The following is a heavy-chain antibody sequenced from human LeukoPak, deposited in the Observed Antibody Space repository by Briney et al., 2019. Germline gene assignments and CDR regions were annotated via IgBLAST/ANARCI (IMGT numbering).Heavy chain of an antibody. J-gene: IGHJ2*01. Sequence: GGSLRLSCAASGVIFNNFAFHWVRQAPGKGLEWVAAISYDGSNKYYADSVRGRLTISRDNSKNTLYLQMDGLRVEDTAVYYCARGPCGDDCFSYWYFDLWGRGTLVTVSS. CDR2: ISYDGSNK. CDR1: GVIFNNFA. V-gene: IGHV3-30-3*01. CDR3: ARGPCGDDCFSYWYFDL. D-gene: IGHD2-21*02.